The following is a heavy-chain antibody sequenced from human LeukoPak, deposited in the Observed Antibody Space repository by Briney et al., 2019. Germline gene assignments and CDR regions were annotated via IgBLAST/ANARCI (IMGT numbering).Heavy chain of an antibody. Sequence: PSETLSLTCTVSGGSISSNNYYWGWIRQPPGKGLEWIGSIYYSGSTYYNPSLKSRFTISVDMSKNQFSLKLSSVTAADTAVYYCARHGRYSSGWYDSWGQGALVTVSS. V-gene: IGHV4-39*01. CDR2: IYYSGST. CDR1: GGSISSNNYY. D-gene: IGHD6-19*01. J-gene: IGHJ5*01. CDR3: ARHGRYSSGWYDS.